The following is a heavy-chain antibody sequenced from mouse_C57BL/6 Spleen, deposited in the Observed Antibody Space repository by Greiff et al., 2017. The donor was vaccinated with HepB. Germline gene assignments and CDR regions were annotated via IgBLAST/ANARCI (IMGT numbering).Heavy chain of an antibody. CDR3: TPAGGRGYFDV. CDR2: IDPENGDT. V-gene: IGHV14-4*01. D-gene: IGHD3-3*01. J-gene: IGHJ1*03. CDR1: GFNIKDDY. Sequence: VQLQQSGAELVRPGASVKLSCTASGFNIKDDYMHWVKQRPEQGLEWIGWIDPENGDTEYASKFQGKATITADTSSNTAYLQLSSLTSEDTAVYYCTPAGGRGYFDVWGTGTTVTVSS.